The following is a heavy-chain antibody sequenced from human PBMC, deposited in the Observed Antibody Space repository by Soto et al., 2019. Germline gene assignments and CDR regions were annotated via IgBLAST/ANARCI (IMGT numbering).Heavy chain of an antibody. CDR1: GYTFITYD. Sequence: QVQLVQSGAEVKKPGASVKVSCKASGYTFITYDINWVRQATGKGLEWVGWVNPDSGKTDYARKFQGRVTMTRNTSISAVYMELSVLRSEDTAVYYCARGDWFDPWGQGTLVTVSS. V-gene: IGHV1-8*01. CDR3: ARGDWFDP. CDR2: VNPDSGKT. J-gene: IGHJ5*02.